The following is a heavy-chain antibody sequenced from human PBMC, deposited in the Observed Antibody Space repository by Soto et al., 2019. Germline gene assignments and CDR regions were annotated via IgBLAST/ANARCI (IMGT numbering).Heavy chain of an antibody. Sequence: GGSLRLSCTASGFTFSSYQMNCVRQAAGEGRGWFSYISSSGKTIYYADSLKGRFTISRDMAKNSLYLQMKSLRAEDTAIYYCARGYKGGWWRGGCVDYWGQGERVTVSS. J-gene: IGHJ4*01. CDR3: ARGYKGGWWRGGCVDY. D-gene: IGHD6-19*01. V-gene: IGHV3-48*03. CDR1: GFTFSSYQ. CDR2: ISSSGKTI.